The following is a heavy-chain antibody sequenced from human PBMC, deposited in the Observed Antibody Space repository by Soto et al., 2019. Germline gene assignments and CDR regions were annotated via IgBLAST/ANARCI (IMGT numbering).Heavy chain of an antibody. CDR1: GGTFSSYT. D-gene: IGHD1-26*01. V-gene: IGHV1-69*01. J-gene: IGHJ4*02. CDR2: ITPTLNIA. Sequence: QLQLVQSGAEVREPGSSVKVSCKASGGTFSSYTVIWVRQAPGQGLEWMGGITPTLNIAKYAEKFQGRVTITADESTSTVNMHLSSLRSEDTAVYFCARGYYSGSNPSSFEYWGQGTLVAVSS. CDR3: ARGYYSGSNPSSFEY.